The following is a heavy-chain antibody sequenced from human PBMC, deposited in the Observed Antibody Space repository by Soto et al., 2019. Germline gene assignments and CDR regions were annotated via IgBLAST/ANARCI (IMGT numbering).Heavy chain of an antibody. Sequence: ASVKVSCKASGDTFASFGFSWVRQAPGQGLEWLGWISAYNGNTHYAQKVRDRVTLTTDTSTNTAYMELGSLTSDDTAVYYCARDQESITDRILQYWGQGTRVTVS. CDR3: ARDQESITDRILQY. CDR2: ISAYNGNT. J-gene: IGHJ4*02. V-gene: IGHV1-18*01. CDR1: GDTFASFG. D-gene: IGHD3-10*01.